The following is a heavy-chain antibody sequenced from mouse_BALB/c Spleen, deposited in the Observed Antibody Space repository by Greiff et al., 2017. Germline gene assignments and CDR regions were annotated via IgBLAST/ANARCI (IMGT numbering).Heavy chain of an antibody. CDR3: ARATTVVATDWYFDV. D-gene: IGHD1-1*01. J-gene: IGHJ1*01. V-gene: IGHV5-17*02. CDR2: ISSGSSTI. Sequence: DVQLVESGGGLVQPGGSRKLSCAASGFTFSSFGMHWVRQAPEKGLEWVAYISSGSSTIYYADTVKGRFTISRDNPKNTLFLQMTSLRSEDTAIYYCARATTVVATDWYFDVWGAGTTVTVSS. CDR1: GFTFSSFG.